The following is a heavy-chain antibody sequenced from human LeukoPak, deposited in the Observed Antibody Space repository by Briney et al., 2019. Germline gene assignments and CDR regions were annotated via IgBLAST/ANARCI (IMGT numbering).Heavy chain of an antibody. CDR2: INPSGGST. D-gene: IGHD6-13*01. V-gene: IGHV1-46*03. J-gene: IGHJ4*02. Sequence: TSVKVSCKASGYTFTSYYMDWVRQAPGQGLEWIGIINPSGGSTSYAQKFQGRVTMTRDTSTSTVYMELSSLRSEDTAVYYCAKGRSSQQLAHFDYWGQGTLVTVSS. CDR3: AKGRSSQQLAHFDY. CDR1: GYTFTSYY.